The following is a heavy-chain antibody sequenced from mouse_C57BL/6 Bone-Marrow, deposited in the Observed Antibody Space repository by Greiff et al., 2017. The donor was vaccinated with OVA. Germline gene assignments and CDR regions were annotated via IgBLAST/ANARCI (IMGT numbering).Heavy chain of an antibody. Sequence: DVQLVESGGGLVKPGGSLKLSCAASGFTFSSYAMSWVRQTPEKRLEWVATISDGGSYTYYPDNVKGRFTISRDNAKNNLYLQMSHLKSEDTAMYYCARITTVVAGGQGTTLTVSS. CDR1: GFTFSSYA. CDR2: ISDGGSYT. V-gene: IGHV5-4*01. D-gene: IGHD1-1*01. J-gene: IGHJ2*01. CDR3: ARITTVVA.